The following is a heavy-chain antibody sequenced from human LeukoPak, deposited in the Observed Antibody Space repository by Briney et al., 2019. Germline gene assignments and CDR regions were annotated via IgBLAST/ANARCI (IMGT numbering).Heavy chain of an antibody. CDR3: ARGPIAVAAQFDP. D-gene: IGHD6-19*01. CDR1: GGSISSYY. V-gene: IGHV4-59*01. Sequence: SETLSLTCTVSGGSISSYYWSWIRQPPGKGLEWIGYIYYSGSTNYNPSLKSRVTISVDASKNQFSLKLSSVTAADTAVYYCARGPIAVAAQFDPWGQGTLVTVSS. CDR2: IYYSGST. J-gene: IGHJ5*02.